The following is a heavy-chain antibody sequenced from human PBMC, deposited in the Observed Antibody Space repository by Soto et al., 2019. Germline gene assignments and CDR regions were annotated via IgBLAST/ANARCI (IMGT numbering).Heavy chain of an antibody. D-gene: IGHD2-21*02. CDR2: IYHSGIT. V-gene: IGHV4-38-2*02. J-gene: IGHJ3*02. Sequence: PSETLSLTCSVSNLSISSGYYLVLIRHPPGKGLEWIANIYHSGITYYNSSLKSRITISVDTSKNQFSLKMNSVTAADTAVYYCARGSHIVVATDAFDIWGQGTMVTVSS. CDR3: ARGSHIVVATDAFDI. CDR1: NLSISSGYY.